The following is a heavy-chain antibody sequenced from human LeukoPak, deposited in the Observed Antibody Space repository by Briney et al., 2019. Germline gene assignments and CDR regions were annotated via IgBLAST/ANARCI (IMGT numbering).Heavy chain of an antibody. CDR3: ARMFSGTYGGIDY. J-gene: IGHJ4*02. Sequence: SETLSLTSTASGGSISSYYWSWIRQPAGEGLEWIGRIYSSGSTNYNPSLRSRVTMSVDTSRNQFSLNLSSVTAADTAVYYCARMFSGTYGGIDYWGQGTLVTVSS. CDR1: GGSISSYY. V-gene: IGHV4-4*07. D-gene: IGHD1-26*01. CDR2: IYSSGST.